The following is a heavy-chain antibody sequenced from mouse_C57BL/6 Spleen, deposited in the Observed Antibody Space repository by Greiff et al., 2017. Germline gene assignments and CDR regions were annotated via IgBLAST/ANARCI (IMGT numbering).Heavy chain of an antibody. V-gene: IGHV1-42*01. J-gene: IGHJ2*01. CDR3: ARYYGHY. CDR1: GYSFTGYY. Sequence: VQLKESGPELVKPGASVKISCKASGYSFTGYYMNWVKQSPEKSLEWIGEINPSTGGTTYNQKFKAKATLTVDKSSSTAYMQLKSLTSEDSAVYYCARYYGHYWGQGTTLTVSS. CDR2: INPSTGGT. D-gene: IGHD1-1*02.